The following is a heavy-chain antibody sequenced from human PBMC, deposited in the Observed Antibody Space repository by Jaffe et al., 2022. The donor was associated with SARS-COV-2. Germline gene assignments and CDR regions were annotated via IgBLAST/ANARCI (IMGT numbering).Heavy chain of an antibody. CDR1: GGSISSGSYY. J-gene: IGHJ4*02. Sequence: QVQLQESGPGLVKPSQTLSLTCTVSGGSISSGSYYWSWIRQPAGKGLEWIGRIYTSGSTNYNPSLKSRVTISVDTSKNQFSLKLSSVTAADTAVYYCARSVWDCFDYWGQGTLVTVSS. V-gene: IGHV4-61*02. D-gene: IGHD1-26*01. CDR3: ARSVWDCFDY. CDR2: IYTSGST.